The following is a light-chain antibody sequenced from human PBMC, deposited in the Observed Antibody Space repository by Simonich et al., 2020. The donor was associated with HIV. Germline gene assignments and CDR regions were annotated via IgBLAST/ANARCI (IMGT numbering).Light chain of an antibody. CDR2: EGS. V-gene: IGLV2-23*01. J-gene: IGLJ3*02. Sequence: QSALTQPASVSGSPGQSITISCTGTSSDVGSYNLFSWYQQHPGEAPKLIIYEGSKRPSGVSHRLSGSKSGNTASLIISGLQAEDESDYYCCSYAGSYTWVFGGGTKLTVL. CDR1: SSDVGSYNL. CDR3: CSYAGSYTWV.